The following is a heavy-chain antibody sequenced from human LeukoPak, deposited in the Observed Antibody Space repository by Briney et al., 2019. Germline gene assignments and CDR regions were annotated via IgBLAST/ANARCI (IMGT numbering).Heavy chain of an antibody. CDR3: ASICSGGSCYPSGFDP. J-gene: IGHJ5*02. Sequence: SVKVSCKASGGTFSSYAISWVRQAPGQGLEWMGGIIPIFGTANYAQKFQGRVTITADESTSTAYMELSSLRSEDTAVYYCASICSGGSCYPSGFDPWGQGTLVTVSS. CDR1: GGTFSSYA. D-gene: IGHD2-15*01. CDR2: IIPIFGTA. V-gene: IGHV1-69*13.